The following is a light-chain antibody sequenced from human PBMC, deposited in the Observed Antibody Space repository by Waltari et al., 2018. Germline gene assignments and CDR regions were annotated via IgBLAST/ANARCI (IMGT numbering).Light chain of an antibody. CDR1: QSVSSF. CDR3: QQRSNWLPFT. J-gene: IGKJ3*01. CDR2: DAS. V-gene: IGKV3-11*01. Sequence: EIVLTQSPATLSLSPGERATLSCRASQSVSSFLAWYQQKPGQAPRLLICDASTRATGIPARFSGSGSGADFTLTISSLEPGDFAVYYCQQRSNWLPFTFGPGTKVDIK.